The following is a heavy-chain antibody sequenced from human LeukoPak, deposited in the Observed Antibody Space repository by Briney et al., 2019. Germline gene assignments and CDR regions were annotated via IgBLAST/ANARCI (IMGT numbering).Heavy chain of an antibody. J-gene: IGHJ4*02. D-gene: IGHD1-26*01. Sequence: ASVKVSCKASGGTFSSYAISWVRQAPGKGLEWMGGFDPEDGETIYAQKFQGRVTMTEDTSTDTAYMELSSLRSEDTAVYYCATGSFQWAFDYWGQGTLVTVSS. CDR3: ATGSFQWAFDY. V-gene: IGHV1-24*01. CDR1: GGTFSSYA. CDR2: FDPEDGET.